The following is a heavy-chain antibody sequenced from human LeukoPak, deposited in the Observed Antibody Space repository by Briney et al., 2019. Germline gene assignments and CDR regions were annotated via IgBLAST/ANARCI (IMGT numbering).Heavy chain of an antibody. CDR2: ISSSSSYI. Sequence: PGGSLRLSCAASGFTFSSYSMNWVRQAPGKGLEWVSSISSSSSYIYYADSVKGRFTISRDNAKNSLYLQMNSLRAEDTAVYYCARDIVVVPAAISWLDPWGQGTLVTVSS. J-gene: IGHJ5*02. D-gene: IGHD2-2*01. CDR1: GFTFSSYS. V-gene: IGHV3-21*01. CDR3: ARDIVVVPAAISWLDP.